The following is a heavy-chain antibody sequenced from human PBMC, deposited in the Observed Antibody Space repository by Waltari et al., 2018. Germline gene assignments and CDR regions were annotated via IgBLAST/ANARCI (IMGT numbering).Heavy chain of an antibody. D-gene: IGHD3-22*01. CDR1: GFTFSSYW. V-gene: IGHV3-7*01. CDR3: ARDDSSGYPYYYYYMDV. CDR2: IKQDGSEK. Sequence: EVQLVESGGGLVQPGGSLRLSCAASGFTFSSYWMSWVRQAPGKGLEWVANIKQDGSEKYYVDSVKGRFTISRDNAKNSLYLQMNSLRAEDTAVYYCARDDSSGYPYYYYYMDVWGKGTTVTVSS. J-gene: IGHJ6*03.